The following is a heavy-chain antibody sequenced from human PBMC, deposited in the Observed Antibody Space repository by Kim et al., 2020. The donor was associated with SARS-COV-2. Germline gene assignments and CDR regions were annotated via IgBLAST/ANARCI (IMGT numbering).Heavy chain of an antibody. D-gene: IGHD2-15*01. J-gene: IGHJ6*02. CDR1: GFTFSSYA. CDR3: ARGYCSGNNCPLRGGMDV. V-gene: IGHV3-64*01. Sequence: GGSLRLSCGASGFTFSSYAMHWVRQAPGKGLEYVSGISSNGESTYYANSVKGRFTISRDNSKNTLYLQMGSLRAEDTAMYYCARGYCSGNNCPLRGGMDVGGQGTTVTVS. CDR2: ISSNGEST.